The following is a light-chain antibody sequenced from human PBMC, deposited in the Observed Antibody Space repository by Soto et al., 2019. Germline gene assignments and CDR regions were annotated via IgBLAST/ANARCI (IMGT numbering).Light chain of an antibody. Sequence: EIVVTQSPGTLSLSPGERATLSCRASQSVSSDYLAWYQQKPGQAPRLLVYGASSRATGIPDRFSGSGSGTDFNLTLSRLEAEEVAVYYCQQYGTSPLTFGGGTKVEIK. V-gene: IGKV3-20*01. CDR3: QQYGTSPLT. J-gene: IGKJ4*01. CDR2: GAS. CDR1: QSVSSDY.